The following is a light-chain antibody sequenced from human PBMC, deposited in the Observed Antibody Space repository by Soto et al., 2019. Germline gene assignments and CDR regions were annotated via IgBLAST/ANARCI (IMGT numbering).Light chain of an antibody. CDR2: AAS. V-gene: IGKV1-39*01. J-gene: IGKJ5*01. Sequence: DIQMTQSPSSLSASVGDRVTITCRASQSISSYLNWYQQKPGKAPKLLIYAASSLQSGVPSRFSGSGSGTEFTLTLSSLQPEDFATYYCQQVNSFPSTFGQGTRLEIK. CDR1: QSISSY. CDR3: QQVNSFPST.